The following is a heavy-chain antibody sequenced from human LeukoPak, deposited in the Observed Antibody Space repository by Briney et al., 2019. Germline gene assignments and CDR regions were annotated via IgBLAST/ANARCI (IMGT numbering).Heavy chain of an antibody. J-gene: IGHJ6*03. Sequence: ASVKVSCKASGYTFTGYYMHWVRQAPGQGLEWMGWINPNSGGTNCAQKFQGRVTMTRDTSISTAYMELSRLRSDDTAVYYCAREYYYYYYYMDVWGKGTTVTVSS. CDR3: AREYYYYYYYMDV. V-gene: IGHV1-2*02. CDR2: INPNSGGT. CDR1: GYTFTGYY.